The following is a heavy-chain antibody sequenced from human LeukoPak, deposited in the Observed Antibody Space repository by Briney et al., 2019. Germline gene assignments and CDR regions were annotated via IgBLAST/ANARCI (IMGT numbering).Heavy chain of an antibody. J-gene: IGHJ4*02. CDR3: ARAGSYYGSGSYYQTGRGYFDY. V-gene: IGHV4-61*02. CDR1: NGSISSDTYF. CDR2: MSSSGIS. Sequence: SQTLSLTCTVSNGSISSDTYFWSWIRQPAGKGLEWIGRMSSSGISTYSPSLKSRVTISVDTSKNQFSLKLSSVTAADTAVYYCARAGSYYGSGSYYQTGRGYFDYWGQGTLVTVSS. D-gene: IGHD3-10*01.